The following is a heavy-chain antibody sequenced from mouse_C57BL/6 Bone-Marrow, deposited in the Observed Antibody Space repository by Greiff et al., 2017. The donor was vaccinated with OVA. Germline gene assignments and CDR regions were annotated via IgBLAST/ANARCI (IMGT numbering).Heavy chain of an antibody. V-gene: IGHV1-63*01. CDR1: GYTFTNYW. CDR2: IYPGGGYT. J-gene: IGHJ2*01. Sequence: QVQLKESGAELVRPGTSVKMSCTASGYTFTNYWIGWAKQRPGHGLEWIGDIYPGGGYTNYNEKFKGKATLTADKSSSTAYMQFSSLTSEDSAIYYCARSKGFDYWGQGTTLTVSS. CDR3: ARSKGFDY.